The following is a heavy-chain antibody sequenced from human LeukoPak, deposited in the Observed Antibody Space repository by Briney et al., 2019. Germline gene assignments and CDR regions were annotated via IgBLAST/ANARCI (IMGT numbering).Heavy chain of an antibody. D-gene: IGHD3-10*01. CDR3: TTYGSGSPRGFYYGMDV. V-gene: IGHV3-15*01. CDR2: IKGKTYGATT. J-gene: IGHJ6*02. CDR1: GFTFSNAW. Sequence: GGSLRLSCAASGFTFSNAWMSWVRQAPGKGLEWVGRIKGKTYGATTDYAAPVKGRFTISRDDSKNMLYLQMNSLKIEDTAVYYCTTYGSGSPRGFYYGMDVWGQGTTVTVSS.